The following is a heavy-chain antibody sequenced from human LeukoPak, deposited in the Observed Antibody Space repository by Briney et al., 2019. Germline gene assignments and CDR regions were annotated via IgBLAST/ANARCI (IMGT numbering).Heavy chain of an antibody. J-gene: IGHJ4*02. V-gene: IGHV4-59*01. CDR2: IYYSGST. CDR1: GGSISSYY. CDR3: ARGYCSSTSCYAGPIGY. D-gene: IGHD2-2*01. Sequence: SETLSLTCTVSGGSISSYYWSWIRQPPGKGLEWIGYIYYSGSTNYNPSLKSRVTISVDTSKNQFSLKLSSVTAADTAVYYCARGYCSSTSCYAGPIGYWGQGTLVTVSS.